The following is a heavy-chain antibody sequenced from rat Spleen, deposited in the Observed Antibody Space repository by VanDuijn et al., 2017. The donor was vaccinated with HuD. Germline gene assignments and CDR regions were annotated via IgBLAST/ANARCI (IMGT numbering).Heavy chain of an antibody. V-gene: IGHV5-29*01. D-gene: IGHD5-1*01. Sequence: EVQLVESGGGLVQPGRSLKLSCAASGFTFSDYGMAWVRQAPTKGLEWVATISYDGISTYYRDSVRGRFSISSDNAKSTLYLQMDSLRSEDTATYYCARYELGPYWYFDFWGPGTMVTVSS. CDR3: ARYELGPYWYFDF. CDR1: GFTFSDYG. CDR2: ISYDGIST. J-gene: IGHJ1*01.